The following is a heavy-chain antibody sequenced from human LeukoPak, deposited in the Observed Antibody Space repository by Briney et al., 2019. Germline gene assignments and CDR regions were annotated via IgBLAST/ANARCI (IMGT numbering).Heavy chain of an antibody. J-gene: IGHJ4*02. CDR3: ARQGIVPAATLLAY. D-gene: IGHD2-2*01. Sequence: KPSETLSLTCTASGGSISSSSYYWGWIRQPPGKGLEWIGSIGSIYHSGSTYYNPSLKNRVTISLDTSKNQFSLRLSSVTATDTAVYYCARQGIVPAATLLAYWGQGILVTVSS. CDR1: GGSISSSSYY. CDR2: IYHSGST. V-gene: IGHV4-39*01.